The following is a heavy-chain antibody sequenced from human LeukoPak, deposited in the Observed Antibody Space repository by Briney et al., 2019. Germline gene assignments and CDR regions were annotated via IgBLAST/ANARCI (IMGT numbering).Heavy chain of an antibody. CDR2: ISPSGDAT. Sequence: GGSLRLSCAASRFIFSSHGMNWVRQAPGKGLEWVSGISPSGDATLYADSVKGRFTISRDNSKNTVYLQMDSLRFEDAAVYYCAQDLAYIGFDNWGQGTLVTVSS. D-gene: IGHD1-1*01. J-gene: IGHJ4*02. CDR3: AQDLAYIGFDN. CDR1: RFIFSSHG. V-gene: IGHV3-23*01.